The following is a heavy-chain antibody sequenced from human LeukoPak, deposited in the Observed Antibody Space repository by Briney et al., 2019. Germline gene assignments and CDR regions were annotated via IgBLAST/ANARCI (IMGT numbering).Heavy chain of an antibody. J-gene: IGHJ4*02. CDR1: GYTFTGYY. Sequence: ASVKVSCKASGYTFTGYYMHWVRQAPGQGLEWMGWINPNSGGTNYAQKFQGRVTMTRDTSISTAYMELSRLRSDDTAVYYCASAAGYSSSRPSYFDYWGQGTLVTVSS. CDR2: INPNSGGT. V-gene: IGHV1-2*02. CDR3: ASAAGYSSSRPSYFDY. D-gene: IGHD6-13*01.